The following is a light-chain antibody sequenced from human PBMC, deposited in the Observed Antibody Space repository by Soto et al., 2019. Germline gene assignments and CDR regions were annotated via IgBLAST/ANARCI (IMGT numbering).Light chain of an antibody. Sequence: DIQMAQSPSTLSASVGDRVTITCRASQSISSWAAWYQQNTVKAPKLLIFGASSLESGVPSRFSGSGSGTEFTLTISSLQPDDFPTYYCQQYDTYSITFRQGTRLE. J-gene: IGKJ5*01. V-gene: IGKV1-5*01. CDR2: GAS. CDR1: QSISSW. CDR3: QQYDTYSIT.